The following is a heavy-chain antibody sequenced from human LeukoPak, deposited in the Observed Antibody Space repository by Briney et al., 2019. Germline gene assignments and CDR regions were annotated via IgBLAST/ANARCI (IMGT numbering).Heavy chain of an antibody. CDR3: ARGSHPYYDILTGWYTYYYYYYGMDV. D-gene: IGHD3-9*01. CDR1: GYTFTSYD. J-gene: IGHJ6*02. V-gene: IGHV1-8*01. Sequence: GASVKVSCKASGYTFTSYDINWVRQATGQGLEWMGWMNPNSGNTGYAQKFQGRVTMTRNTSISTAYMELSSLRSDDTAVYYCARGSHPYYDILTGWYTYYYYYYGMDVWGQGTTVTVSS. CDR2: MNPNSGNT.